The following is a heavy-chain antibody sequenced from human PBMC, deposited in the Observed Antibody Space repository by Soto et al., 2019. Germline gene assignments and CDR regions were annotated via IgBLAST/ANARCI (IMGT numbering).Heavy chain of an antibody. CDR3: ARDRDYSYYYYGMDV. D-gene: IGHD3-10*01. J-gene: IGHJ6*02. V-gene: IGHV4-34*01. CDR2: INHSGST. Sequence: SETLSVTCAVYGGSFSGYYWSWIRQPPGKGLEWIGEINHSGSTNYNPSLKSRVTISVDTSKNQFSLKLSSVTAADTAVYYCARDRDYSYYYYGMDVWGQGTTVT. CDR1: GGSFSGYY.